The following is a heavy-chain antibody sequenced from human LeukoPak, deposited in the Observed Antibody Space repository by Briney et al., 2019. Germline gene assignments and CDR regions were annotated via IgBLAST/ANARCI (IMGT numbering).Heavy chain of an antibody. CDR3: ARGRGYNAFDY. V-gene: IGHV4-34*01. D-gene: IGHD5-24*01. Sequence: SETQSLTCAVYGGSFSGYFWSWIRQPPGKGLEWIGEINHSGSTNYNPSLKGRVTKSVDTSKNQFSLKLSSVTAADTAVYYCARGRGYNAFDYWGQGTLVTVSS. CDR1: GGSFSGYF. J-gene: IGHJ4*02. CDR2: INHSGST.